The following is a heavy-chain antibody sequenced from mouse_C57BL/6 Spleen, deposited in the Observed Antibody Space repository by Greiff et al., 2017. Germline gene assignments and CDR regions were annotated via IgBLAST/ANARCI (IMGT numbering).Heavy chain of an antibody. CDR2: IDPSDSET. D-gene: IGHD1-1*01. V-gene: IGHV1-52*01. CDR1: GYTFTSYW. Sequence: VQLQQPGAELVRPGSSVKLSCKASGYTFTSYWMHWVKQRPIQGLEWIGNIDPSDSETHYNQKFKDKATLTVDKSSSTAYMQLSSLTSEDSAVYYCARRGPHYYGSSPYWYFDVWGTGTTVTVSS. CDR3: ARRGPHYYGSSPYWYFDV. J-gene: IGHJ1*03.